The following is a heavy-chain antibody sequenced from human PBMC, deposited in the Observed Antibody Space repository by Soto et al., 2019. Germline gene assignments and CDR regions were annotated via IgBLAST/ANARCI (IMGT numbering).Heavy chain of an antibody. CDR1: GFTFSSYS. CDR2: ISSSSSTI. J-gene: IGHJ6*02. V-gene: IGHV3-48*02. D-gene: IGHD6-19*01. Sequence: EVQLVESGGGLVQPGGSLRLSCAASGFTFSSYSMNWVRQAPGKGLEWVSYISSSSSTIYYADSVKGRFTISRDNAKNSVYLQMKSRRDGDTAVYHCARDPSGGSGWYGLGQEVWGQGTTVTVSS. CDR3: ARDPSGGSGWYGLGQEV.